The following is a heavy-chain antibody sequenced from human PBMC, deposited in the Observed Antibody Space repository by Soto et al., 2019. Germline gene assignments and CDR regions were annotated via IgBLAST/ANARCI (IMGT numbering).Heavy chain of an antibody. CDR1: GYTFTSYG. CDR3: ARYHGRIAAVHREDFDV. V-gene: IGHV1-18*01. J-gene: IGHJ6*02. Sequence: SVKVAFKASGYTFTSYGMSWVRPAPGKGLEWMGGISAYNGNKYYAQKLQGRVTMNTNTSTSTADMELRSQRSDDTAVYFCARYHGRIAAVHREDFDVWGQGTTVTVSS. CDR2: ISAYNGNK. D-gene: IGHD6-25*01.